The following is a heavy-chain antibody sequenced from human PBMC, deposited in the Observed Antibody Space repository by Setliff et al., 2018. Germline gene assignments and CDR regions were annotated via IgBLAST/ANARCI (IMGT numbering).Heavy chain of an antibody. J-gene: IGHJ4*02. CDR1: GGSISSSSFY. CDR2: IYYSGST. Sequence: SETLSLTCTVSGGSISSSSFYWGGIRQPPGKGLEWIGSIYYSGSTYYNPSLKSRVTISVDTSKNQFSLKLSSVTAADTAVYYCASVVEDYYDSSGYFLPSYYFDYWVQGTLVTVSS. V-gene: IGHV4-39*07. D-gene: IGHD3-22*01. CDR3: ASVVEDYYDSSGYFLPSYYFDY.